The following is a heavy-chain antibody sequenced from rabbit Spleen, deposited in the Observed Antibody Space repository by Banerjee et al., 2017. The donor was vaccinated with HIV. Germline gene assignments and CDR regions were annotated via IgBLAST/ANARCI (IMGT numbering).Heavy chain of an antibody. Sequence: EESGGDLVKPGASLTLTCKASGLDFSGDSYDSYMCWVRQAPGKGLEWIACIDIGSSGFTYFASWAKGRFTISKTSSTTVTLQMTSLTAADTATYFCARDLVAVIGWNFNLWGQGTLVTVS. CDR3: ARDLVAVIGWNFNL. CDR2: IDIGSSGFT. J-gene: IGHJ4*01. CDR1: GLDFSGDSY. V-gene: IGHV1S40*01. D-gene: IGHD1-1*01.